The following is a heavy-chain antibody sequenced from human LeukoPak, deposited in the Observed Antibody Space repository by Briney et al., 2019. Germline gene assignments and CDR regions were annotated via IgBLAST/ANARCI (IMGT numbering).Heavy chain of an antibody. V-gene: IGHV3-21*01. CDR1: GFTFSSYS. Sequence: GGSERLSCAASGFTFSSYSMNWFRQAPGKRLEWVSSISSSSSYIYYADSVKGRFTISRDNAKNSLYLQMNSLRAEDTAVYYCARGIDYGDYLNWFDPWGQGTLVTVSS. J-gene: IGHJ5*02. CDR3: ARGIDYGDYLNWFDP. CDR2: ISSSSSYI. D-gene: IGHD4-17*01.